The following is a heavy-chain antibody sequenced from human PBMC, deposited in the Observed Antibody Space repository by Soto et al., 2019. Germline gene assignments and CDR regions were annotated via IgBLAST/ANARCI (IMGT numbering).Heavy chain of an antibody. CDR3: AAQPRIYYYDSTVDY. D-gene: IGHD3-22*01. V-gene: IGHV1-58*01. CDR2: IVVGSGNT. CDR1: GFTFTSSA. Sequence: SVKVSCKASGFTFTSSAVQWVREARVQRLEWIGWIVVGSGNTNYSQKFQERVTITRDMSTSTAYMELSSLRSEDTAVYYCAAQPRIYYYDSTVDYWGQGTLVTVSS. J-gene: IGHJ4*02.